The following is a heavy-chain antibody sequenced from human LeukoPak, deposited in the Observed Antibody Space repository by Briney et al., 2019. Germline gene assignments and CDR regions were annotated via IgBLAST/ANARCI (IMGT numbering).Heavy chain of an antibody. J-gene: IGHJ4*02. CDR1: GFTFSSYG. CDR2: IRYDGRDT. CDR3: AKDRYSSSSTFTVNPFDY. Sequence: GGSLRLSCATSGFTFSSYGMNWVRQAPGKGLEWVAFIRYDGRDTYYAASVKGRFTISRDNSQNTLDLQMNSLRLEDTAMYYCAKDRYSSSSTFTVNPFDYWGQGILVTVSS. V-gene: IGHV3-30*02. D-gene: IGHD6-13*01.